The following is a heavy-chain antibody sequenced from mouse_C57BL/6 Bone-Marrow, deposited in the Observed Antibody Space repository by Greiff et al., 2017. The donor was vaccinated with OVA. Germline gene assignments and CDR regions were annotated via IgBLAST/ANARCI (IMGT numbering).Heavy chain of an antibody. CDR1: GYTFTSYW. Sequence: QVQLKQPGTELVKPGASVTLSCQASGYTFTSYWMHWVKQRPGQGLEWIGNINPSNGGTNYNEKFKSKATLTVDKSSSTAYMQLSSLTSEDSAVYYCARRGSGYYVDYWGQGTTLTVSS. CDR3: ARRGSGYYVDY. V-gene: IGHV1-53*01. J-gene: IGHJ2*01. D-gene: IGHD1-1*01. CDR2: INPSNGGT.